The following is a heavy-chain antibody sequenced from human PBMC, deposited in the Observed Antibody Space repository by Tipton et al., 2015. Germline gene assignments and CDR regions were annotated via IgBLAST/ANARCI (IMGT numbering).Heavy chain of an antibody. Sequence: FTISRDNVKNSLYLQMNSLRAEDTAVYYCVRGQRVAEFDYWGQGTRVTVSS. V-gene: IGHV3-11*06. D-gene: IGHD2-21*01. J-gene: IGHJ4*02. CDR3: VRGQRVAEFDY.